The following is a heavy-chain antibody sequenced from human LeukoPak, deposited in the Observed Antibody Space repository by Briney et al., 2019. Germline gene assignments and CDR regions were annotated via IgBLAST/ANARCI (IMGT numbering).Heavy chain of an antibody. CDR3: ARVGTYYDFWSGYYLYYFDC. J-gene: IGHJ4*02. CDR1: GYTLTELS. V-gene: IGHV1-24*01. Sequence: ASVKVSCKVSGYTLTELSMHWVRQAPGKGLEWMGGFDPEDGETIYAQKFQGRVTMTEDTSTDTAYMELSSLRSEDTAVYYCARVGTYYDFWSGYYLYYFDCWGQGTLVTVSS. CDR2: FDPEDGET. D-gene: IGHD3-3*01.